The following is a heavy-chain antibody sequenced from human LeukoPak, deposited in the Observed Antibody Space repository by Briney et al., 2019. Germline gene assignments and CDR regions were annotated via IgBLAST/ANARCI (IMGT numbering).Heavy chain of an antibody. CDR1: GGSISSGDYY. D-gene: IGHD1-26*01. J-gene: IGHJ4*02. CDR3: ARHWFSGSYYPRYDV. Sequence: SETLSLTCTVSGGSISSGDYYWSWIRQPPGKGLEWIGYIYYSGSTYYNPSLKSRVTISVDTSKNQFSLKLSSVTAADTAVYYCARHWFSGSYYPRYDVWGQGTLVTVSS. CDR2: IYYSGST. V-gene: IGHV4-30-4*01.